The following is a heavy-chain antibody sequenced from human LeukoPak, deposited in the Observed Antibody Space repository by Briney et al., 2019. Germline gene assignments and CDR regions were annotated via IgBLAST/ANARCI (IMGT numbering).Heavy chain of an antibody. CDR1: GGCISSYY. D-gene: IGHD3-22*01. Sequence: SETLSLTCTVSGGCISSYYGSWIRQNAGKGLEWIGRIYSSGSTNYNPSLKSRVTMSVDTSKNQFSLKLRSVTAADTAVYYCAREVRSSGYSLDYWGQGTLVTVSS. J-gene: IGHJ4*02. CDR3: AREVRSSGYSLDY. CDR2: IYSSGST. V-gene: IGHV4-4*07.